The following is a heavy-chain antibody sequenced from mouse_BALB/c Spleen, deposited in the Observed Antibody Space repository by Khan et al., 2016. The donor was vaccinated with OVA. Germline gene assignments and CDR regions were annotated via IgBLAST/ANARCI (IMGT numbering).Heavy chain of an antibody. CDR3: ARDYWFAY. Sequence: GELVESGGGLVQPGGSLKLSCAASGFTFSNYAMSWVRQTPEKRLEWVASISSGGSTYYPDSVKGRFTISRDNARNILYLQMSSLRSEDTAMYYCARDYWFAYWGQGTLVTVSA. J-gene: IGHJ3*01. V-gene: IGHV5-6-5*01. CDR1: GFTFSNYA. CDR2: ISSGGST.